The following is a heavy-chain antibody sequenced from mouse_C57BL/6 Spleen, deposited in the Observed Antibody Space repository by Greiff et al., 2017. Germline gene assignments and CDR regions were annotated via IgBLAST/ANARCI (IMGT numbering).Heavy chain of an antibody. CDR1: GYTFTSYW. J-gene: IGHJ4*01. D-gene: IGHD1-1*01. Sequence: QVQLQQPVAELVMPGASVKLSCKASGYTFTSYWMHWVKQRPGQGLEWIGEIDPSDSYTNYNQKFKGKSTLTVDKSSSTAYMQLSSLTSEDSAVYYCARGGLLRDYYAMDYWGQGTSVTVSS. V-gene: IGHV1-69*01. CDR2: IDPSDSYT. CDR3: ARGGLLRDYYAMDY.